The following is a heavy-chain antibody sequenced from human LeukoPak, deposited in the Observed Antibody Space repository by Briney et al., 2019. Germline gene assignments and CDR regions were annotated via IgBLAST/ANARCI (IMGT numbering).Heavy chain of an antibody. CDR1: GFTFNIYA. V-gene: IGHV3-23*01. CDR2: ISGSGAST. J-gene: IGHJ4*02. D-gene: IGHD4-17*01. CDR3: AKPIYGDYSFDY. Sequence: PGGSLRLSCAASGFTFNIYAMSWVRQAPGKGLEWVSAISGSGASTYYAGSVKGRFTISRDNSQNTLYLQMNSLRAEDTALYYCAKPIYGDYSFDYWGQGTLVTVSS.